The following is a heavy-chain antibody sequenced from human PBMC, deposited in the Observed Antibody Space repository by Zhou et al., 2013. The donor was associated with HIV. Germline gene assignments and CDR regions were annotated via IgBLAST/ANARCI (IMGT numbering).Heavy chain of an antibody. D-gene: IGHD3-22*01. CDR2: IIPILDST. Sequence: QVHLVQSGAEVKKPGSSVKVSCKASGGTLSSYTISWVRQAPGQGLEWMGRIIPILDSTNYAQKFQGRVTITADDSTSTAYMEVSSLRSEDTAMYYCARDLPSGSLRVVGHYYYYGMDVWGQGTTVTVSS. CDR1: GGTLSSYT. J-gene: IGHJ6*02. CDR3: ARDLPSGSLRVVGHYYYYGMDV. V-gene: IGHV1-69*12.